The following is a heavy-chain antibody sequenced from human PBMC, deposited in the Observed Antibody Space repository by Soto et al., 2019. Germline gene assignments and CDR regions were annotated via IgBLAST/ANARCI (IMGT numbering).Heavy chain of an antibody. D-gene: IGHD3-22*01. CDR3: ARTYYYESSGYSAHTDP. CDR2: IDPSDSYT. J-gene: IGHJ5*02. V-gene: IGHV5-10-1*01. Sequence: GESLRISCKGSGYSFTNYWINWVRQMPGKGLEWMGRIDPSDSYTNYSPSFQGHVTISADNSLSTAYLQWSSLKASDTAMYYCARTYYYESSGYSAHTDPRGLASLVPVSA. CDR1: GYSFTNYW.